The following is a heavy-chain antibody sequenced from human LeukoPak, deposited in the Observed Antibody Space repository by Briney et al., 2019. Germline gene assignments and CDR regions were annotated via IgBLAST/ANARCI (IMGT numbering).Heavy chain of an antibody. J-gene: IGHJ4*02. Sequence: ASVKVSCKASGYTFTSYGISWVRQAPGQGLEWMGWISAYNGNTNYAQKLQGRVTMTTDTSTSTAYMELRSLRSEDTAVYYCARGRYCSGGSCPFDYWGQGTLVTVSS. CDR1: GYTFTSYG. V-gene: IGHV1-18*01. CDR3: ARGRYCSGGSCPFDY. CDR2: ISAYNGNT. D-gene: IGHD2-15*01.